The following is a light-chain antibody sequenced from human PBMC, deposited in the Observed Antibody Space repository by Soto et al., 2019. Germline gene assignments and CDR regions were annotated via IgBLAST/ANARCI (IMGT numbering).Light chain of an antibody. V-gene: IGKV1-39*01. CDR2: DAS. Sequence: GDRVTITCRASQTIRTYLNWYQQKPGKAPKPLIYDASSLHSGVPSRFSGSGSGTDCTLTISSLQPEDVATYYCQQGYSTPITLGQGTRLEIK. CDR3: QQGYSTPIT. J-gene: IGKJ5*01. CDR1: QTIRTY.